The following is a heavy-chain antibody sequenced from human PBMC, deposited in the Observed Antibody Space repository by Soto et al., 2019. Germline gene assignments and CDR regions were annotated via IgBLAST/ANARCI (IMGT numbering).Heavy chain of an antibody. D-gene: IGHD6-13*01. Sequence: GGSLRLSCAASGFTFDDYAMHWVRQAPGKGLEWVSGISWNSGSIGYADSVKGRFTISRDNAKNSLYLQMNSLRAEDTALYYCAKDSGGVAAAGTFDYWGQGTLVTVSS. CDR1: GFTFDDYA. CDR2: ISWNSGSI. J-gene: IGHJ4*02. CDR3: AKDSGGVAAAGTFDY. V-gene: IGHV3-9*01.